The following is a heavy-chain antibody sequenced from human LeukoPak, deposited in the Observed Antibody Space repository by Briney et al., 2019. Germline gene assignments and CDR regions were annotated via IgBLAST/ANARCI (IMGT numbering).Heavy chain of an antibody. CDR2: MNPNSGNT. CDR3: ARGVRGYYDFWSGYTRKKDLYYYYYYMDV. D-gene: IGHD3-3*01. Sequence: GASVKVSCKASGYTFTSYDINWVRQATGQGLEWMGWMNPNSGNTGYAQKFQGRVTMTRNTSISTAYMELSSLRSEDTAVYYCARGVRGYYDFWSGYTRKKDLYYYYYYMDVWGKGTTVTVSS. V-gene: IGHV1-8*01. J-gene: IGHJ6*03. CDR1: GYTFTSYD.